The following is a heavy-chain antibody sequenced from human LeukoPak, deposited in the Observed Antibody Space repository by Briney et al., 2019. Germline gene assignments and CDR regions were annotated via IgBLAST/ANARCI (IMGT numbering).Heavy chain of an antibody. D-gene: IGHD4-17*01. CDR2: ISSSGSTI. Sequence: GGSLRLSCAASGFTFSSYEMNWVRQAPGKGLEWVSYISSSGSTIYYADSVKGRFTISRDNAKNSLYLQMNSLGAEDTAVYYCASLDYGDSKDDYWGQGTLVTVSS. CDR3: ASLDYGDSKDDY. CDR1: GFTFSSYE. V-gene: IGHV3-48*03. J-gene: IGHJ4*02.